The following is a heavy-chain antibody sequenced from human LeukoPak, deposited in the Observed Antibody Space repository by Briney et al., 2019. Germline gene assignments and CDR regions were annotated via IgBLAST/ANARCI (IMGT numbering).Heavy chain of an antibody. J-gene: IGHJ4*02. Sequence: PGGSLRLSCAASGFTFSSYWMRWVRHAPGKGLVWVSRINSDGSSTSYADSVKGRFTISRDNAKNTLYLQMNSLRAEDTAVYYCARRWYGSGSYPFDYWGQGTLVTVSS. CDR2: INSDGSST. V-gene: IGHV3-74*01. CDR1: GFTFSSYW. CDR3: ARRWYGSGSYPFDY. D-gene: IGHD3-10*01.